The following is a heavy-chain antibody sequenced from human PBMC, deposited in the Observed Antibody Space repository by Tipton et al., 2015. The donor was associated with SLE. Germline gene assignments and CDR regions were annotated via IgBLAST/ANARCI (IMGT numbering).Heavy chain of an antibody. J-gene: IGHJ5*02. CDR2: IYYSGST. CDR3: ARLGRGIAVASTGWFDP. Sequence: TLSLTCTVSGGSISSHYWSWIRQPPGKGLEWVGYIYYSGSTNYNPPLKSRVTMSLDTSKNQFSLKLSSVTAADTAVYYCARLGRGIAVASTGWFDPWGQGTLVTVSS. D-gene: IGHD6-19*01. CDR1: GGSISSHY. V-gene: IGHV4-59*11.